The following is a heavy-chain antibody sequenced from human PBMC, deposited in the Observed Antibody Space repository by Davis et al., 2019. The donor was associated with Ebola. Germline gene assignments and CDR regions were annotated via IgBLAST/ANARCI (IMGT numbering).Heavy chain of an antibody. CDR1: GFTFSNAW. D-gene: IGHD2-2*01. Sequence: GESLKISCAASGFTFSNAWMSWVRQAPGKGLEWVGRIKSKTDGGTTDYAAPVKGRFTISRDDSKNTLYLQMNSLKTEDTAVYYCTTGGRFSSTSCYLAIDYYYYGMDVWGQGTTVTVSS. V-gene: IGHV3-15*01. J-gene: IGHJ6*02. CDR3: TTGGRFSSTSCYLAIDYYYYGMDV. CDR2: IKSKTDGGTT.